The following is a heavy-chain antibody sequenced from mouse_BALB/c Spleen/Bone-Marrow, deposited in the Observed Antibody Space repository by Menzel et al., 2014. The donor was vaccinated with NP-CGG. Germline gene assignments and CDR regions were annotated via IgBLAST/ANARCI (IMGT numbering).Heavy chain of an antibody. CDR1: GFTFSSFG. J-gene: IGHJ2*01. Sequence: EVQVVESGGGLVQPGGSRKLSCAASGFTFSSFGMHWVRQAPEKGLEWVAYISSGSSTIYYADTVKGRFTISRDNPKSTLFLQMTSLRSEDTAMYYCARWSTGTLDYWGQGTTLTVSS. D-gene: IGHD4-1*01. CDR2: ISSGSSTI. CDR3: ARWSTGTLDY. V-gene: IGHV5-17*02.